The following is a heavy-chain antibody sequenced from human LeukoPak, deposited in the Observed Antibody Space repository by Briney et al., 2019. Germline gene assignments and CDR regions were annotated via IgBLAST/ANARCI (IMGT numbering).Heavy chain of an antibody. D-gene: IGHD3-22*01. Sequence: SQTLSLTCNVSGGSISSGNSYWSWIRQPAGKRLEWIGRIYTNGNTNYNPSLKSRVTISLDTSKNQFALKVTSVTAADTAVYYCARENYYDSSGYYHWGQGTLVTVSS. CDR3: ARENYYDSSGYYH. J-gene: IGHJ4*02. CDR2: IYTNGNT. V-gene: IGHV4-61*02. CDR1: GGSISSGNSY.